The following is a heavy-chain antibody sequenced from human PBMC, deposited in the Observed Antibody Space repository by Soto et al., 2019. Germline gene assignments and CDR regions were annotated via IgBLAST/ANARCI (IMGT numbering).Heavy chain of an antibody. CDR3: ARDAHCGGAPGGGAMDV. D-gene: IGHD2-21*01. J-gene: IGHJ6*02. Sequence: QVQLVQSGAEVKKPGASVKFSCKASGYTFPSDGVSWVRQAPGPRLEWMGGSSGDNGNTNYAQRFRDRFTLTTDRSTSTAYMELRSLRSDDSAVYYCARDAHCGGAPGGGAMDVWGQGTTITVSS. V-gene: IGHV1-18*04. CDR1: GYTFPSDG. CDR2: SSGDNGNT.